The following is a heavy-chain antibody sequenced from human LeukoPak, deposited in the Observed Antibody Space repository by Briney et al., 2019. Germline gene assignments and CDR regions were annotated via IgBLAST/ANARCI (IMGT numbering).Heavy chain of an antibody. CDR3: ARARRATTSYYMDV. CDR2: MNPNSGNT. Sequence: ASVKVSCKASGYTFTSYGISWVRQAPGQGLEWMGWMNPNSGNTGYAQKFQGRVTITRNTSISTAYMELSSLRSEDTAVYYCARARRATTSYYMDVWGKGTTVTVSS. J-gene: IGHJ6*03. CDR1: GYTFTSYG. V-gene: IGHV1-8*03. D-gene: IGHD5-12*01.